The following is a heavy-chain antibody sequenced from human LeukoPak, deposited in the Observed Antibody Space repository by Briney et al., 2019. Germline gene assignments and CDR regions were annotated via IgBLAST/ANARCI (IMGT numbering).Heavy chain of an antibody. J-gene: IGHJ4*02. V-gene: IGHV3-23*01. Sequence: GGSLRLSCAASGFTFSSYGMSWVRQAPGKGLEWVSAISGSGGSTYYADSVKGRFTISRDNAKNSVYLQMNSLRAEDTALYYCARGSGSSWYFYFDYWGQGTLVTVSS. D-gene: IGHD6-13*01. CDR2: ISGSGGST. CDR1: GFTFSSYG. CDR3: ARGSGSSWYFYFDY.